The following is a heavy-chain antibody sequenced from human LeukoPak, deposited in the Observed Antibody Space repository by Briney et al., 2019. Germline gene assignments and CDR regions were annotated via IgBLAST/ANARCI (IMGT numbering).Heavy chain of an antibody. V-gene: IGHV3-30-3*01. CDR2: ISYDGSNK. Sequence: PGGSLRLSCAASGFTFSSYAMHWVRQAPGKGLEWVAVISYDGSNKYYADSVKGRFTISRDNSKNTLYLQMNSLRAEDTAVYYCARNLLYYYDSSGYSHFDYWGQGTLVTVSS. CDR1: GFTFSSYA. D-gene: IGHD3-22*01. CDR3: ARNLLYYYDSSGYSHFDY. J-gene: IGHJ4*02.